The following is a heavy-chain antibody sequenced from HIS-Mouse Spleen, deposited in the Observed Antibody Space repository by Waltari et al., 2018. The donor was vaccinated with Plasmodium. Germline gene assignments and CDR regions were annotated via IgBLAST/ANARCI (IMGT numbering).Heavy chain of an antibody. CDR2: IYYSGST. J-gene: IGHJ4*02. D-gene: IGHD1-26*01. CDR1: GGSLSSSSYY. Sequence: QLQLQESGPGLVKPSENLSLTCTVSGGSLSSSSYYWGWIRQPPGKGLEWIGSIYYSGSTYYNPSLKSRVTISVDTSKNQFSLKLSSVTAADTAVYYCARRGGSYYYFDYWGQGTLVTVSS. V-gene: IGHV4-39*01. CDR3: ARRGGSYYYFDY.